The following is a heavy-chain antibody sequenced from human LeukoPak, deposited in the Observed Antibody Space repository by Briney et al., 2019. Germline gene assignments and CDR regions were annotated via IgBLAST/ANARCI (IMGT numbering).Heavy chain of an antibody. D-gene: IGHD3-10*01. CDR2: MNPITGST. J-gene: IGHJ5*02. V-gene: IGHV1-8*01. CDR1: GFIFTGYD. Sequence: GASVKVSFRASGFIFTGYDINWVRQAAGQGLEWMGWMNPITGSTGYARQFQGRVTMTRDTSTGTAYMELTSLRSEDTAVYYCVRDGEGVAISVNYWFDPWGQGTLVTVSS. CDR3: VRDGEGVAISVNYWFDP.